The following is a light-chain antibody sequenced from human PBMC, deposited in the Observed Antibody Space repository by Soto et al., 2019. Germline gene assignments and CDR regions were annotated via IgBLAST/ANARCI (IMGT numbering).Light chain of an antibody. Sequence: DIQMTQSPSTLSASVGDGVTITCRASQNISGWLAWYQQRPGKAPKFLIYDASSLETGVPSRFSGSGSGTEFTLTIRSLQPDDFATYYCQQYDSSSPTFGQGTNLEIK. CDR3: QQYDSSSPT. J-gene: IGKJ2*01. V-gene: IGKV1-5*01. CDR1: QNISGW. CDR2: DAS.